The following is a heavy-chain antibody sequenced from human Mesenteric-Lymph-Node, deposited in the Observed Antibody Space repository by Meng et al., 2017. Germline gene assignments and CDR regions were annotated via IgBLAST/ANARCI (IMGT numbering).Heavy chain of an antibody. CDR2: INPNSGGT. D-gene: IGHD6-13*01. CDR1: GYTFTGYY. Sequence: QVQLVQSGAEVKKLWASGKVSCKASGYTFTGYYMHWVRQAPGQGLEWMGRINPNSGGTNYAQKFQGRVTMTRDTSISTAYMELSRLRSDDTAVYYCAREEGPSSSWYVDYWGQGTLVTVSS. J-gene: IGHJ4*02. CDR3: AREEGPSSSWYVDY. V-gene: IGHV1-2*06.